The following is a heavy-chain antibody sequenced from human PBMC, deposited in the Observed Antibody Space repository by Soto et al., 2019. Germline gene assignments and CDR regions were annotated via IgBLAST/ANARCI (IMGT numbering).Heavy chain of an antibody. Sequence: SGTLSLTCTVSGGSSRSDYWSWIRQPAAPGLEWIGRVFSDGDTKYNPSLTSRVTMSVDTSRNQLSLRLSSVTAADSAVYYCAREARGGFSGIFDTWGQGTLVTVSS. CDR3: AREARGGFSGIFDT. J-gene: IGHJ4*02. CDR1: GGSSRSDY. V-gene: IGHV4-4*07. D-gene: IGHD2-15*01. CDR2: VFSDGDT.